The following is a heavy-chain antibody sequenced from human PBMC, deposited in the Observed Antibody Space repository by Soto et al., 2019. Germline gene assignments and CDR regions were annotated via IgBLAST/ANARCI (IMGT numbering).Heavy chain of an antibody. J-gene: IGHJ4*02. CDR3: ARLHPYSSSWYPPLYYFDY. CDR1: GGSISSSSYY. Sequence: SETLSLTCTVSGGSISSSSYYWGWIRQPPGKGLEWIGSIYYSGSTYYNPSLKSRVTISVDTSKNQFSLKLSSVTAADTAVYYCARLHPYSSSWYPPLYYFDYWGQGTLVTVSS. D-gene: IGHD6-13*01. CDR2: IYYSGST. V-gene: IGHV4-39*01.